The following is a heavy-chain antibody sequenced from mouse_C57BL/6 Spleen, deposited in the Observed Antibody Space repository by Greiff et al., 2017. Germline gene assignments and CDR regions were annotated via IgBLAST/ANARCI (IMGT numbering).Heavy chain of an antibody. CDR2: IDPETGGT. D-gene: IGHD4-1*01. CDR1: GYTFTDYE. J-gene: IGHJ2*01. CDR3: TREELGPFDY. V-gene: IGHV1-15*01. Sequence: LQESGAELVRPGASVTLSCKASGYTFTDYEMHWVKQTPVHGLEWIGAIDPETGGTAYNQKFKGKAILTADKSSSTAYMELRSLTSEDSAVYYCTREELGPFDYWGQGTTLTVSS.